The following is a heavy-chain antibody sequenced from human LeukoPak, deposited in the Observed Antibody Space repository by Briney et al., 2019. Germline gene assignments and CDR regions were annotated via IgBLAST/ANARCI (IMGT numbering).Heavy chain of an antibody. CDR1: GFTFSSYE. CDR3: ARGALGLRLGELSLYFDY. J-gene: IGHJ4*02. Sequence: GGSLRLSCAASGFTFSSYEMNWVRQAPGKGLEWVSYISSSGSTIYYADSVKGRFTISRDNAKNSLYLQMNSLRAEDTAVYYCARGALGLRLGELSLYFDYWGQGTPVTVSS. V-gene: IGHV3-48*03. D-gene: IGHD3-16*02. CDR2: ISSSGSTI.